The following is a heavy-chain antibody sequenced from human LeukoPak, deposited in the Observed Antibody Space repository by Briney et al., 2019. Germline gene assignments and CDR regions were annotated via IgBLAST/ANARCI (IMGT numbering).Heavy chain of an antibody. CDR3: ARDSAGSYYNPNRVRYFDY. D-gene: IGHD3-10*01. CDR1: GYTFTGYY. CDR2: INPNSGGT. Sequence: ASVNVSCKASGYTFTGYYMHWVRQAPGQGLEWMGWINPNSGGTNYAQKFQGRVTMTRDTSTSTVYMELSSLRSEDTAVYYCARDSAGSYYNPNRVRYFDYWGQGTLVTVSS. J-gene: IGHJ4*02. V-gene: IGHV1-2*02.